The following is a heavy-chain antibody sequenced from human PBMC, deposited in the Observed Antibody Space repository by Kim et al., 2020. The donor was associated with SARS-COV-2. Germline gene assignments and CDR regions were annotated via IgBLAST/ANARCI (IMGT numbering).Heavy chain of an antibody. CDR3: ASDRGYSGYDYWDLQLT. CDR1: GGSISSGDYY. J-gene: IGHJ5*02. D-gene: IGHD5-12*01. V-gene: IGHV4-30-4*01. Sequence: SETLSLTCTVSGGSISSGDYYWSWIRQPPGKGLEWIGYIYYSGSTYYNPSLKSRVTISVDTSKNQFSLMLSSVTAADTAVYYCASDRGYSGYDYWDLQLTWGQGTLVTVSS. CDR2: IYYSGST.